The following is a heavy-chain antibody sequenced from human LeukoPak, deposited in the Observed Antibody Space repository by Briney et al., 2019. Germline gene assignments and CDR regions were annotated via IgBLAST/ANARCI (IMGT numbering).Heavy chain of an antibody. CDR1: GFTFSSHG. CDR2: IWYDGSNK. Sequence: PGRSLRLSCAASGFTFSSHGMHWVRQAPGKGLEWVAVIWYDGSNKYYADSVKGRFTVSRDNSKNTLYLQMNSLRAEDTAVYYCARGTPSSSGWLYYGMDVWGQGTTVTVSS. CDR3: ARGTPSSSGWLYYGMDV. J-gene: IGHJ6*02. V-gene: IGHV3-33*01. D-gene: IGHD6-19*01.